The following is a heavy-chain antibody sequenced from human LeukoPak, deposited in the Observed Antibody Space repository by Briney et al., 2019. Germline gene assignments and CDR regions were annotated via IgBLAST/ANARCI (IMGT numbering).Heavy chain of an antibody. J-gene: IGHJ4*02. CDR3: ARGLSSSWSHFDY. Sequence: SKTLSLTCAVSGGSISSSNWWSWVRQPPGKGLEWIGEIYHSGSTNYNPSLKSRVTISVDKSKNQFSLRLSSVTAADTAVYYCARGLSSSWSHFDYWGQGTLVSVSS. CDR2: IYHSGST. V-gene: IGHV4-4*02. D-gene: IGHD6-13*01. CDR1: GGSISSSNW.